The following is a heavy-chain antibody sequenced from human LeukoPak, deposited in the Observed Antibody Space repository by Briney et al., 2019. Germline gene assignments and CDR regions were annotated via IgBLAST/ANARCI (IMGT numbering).Heavy chain of an antibody. CDR3: ARGPRIAVAGTGGYYFDY. Sequence: ASVKVSCKASGYTFTSYDINWVRQATGQGLEWMGWMNPNSGNTGYAQKFQGRVTMTRNTSISTAYMELSSLRSEDTAVYYCARGPRIAVAGTGGYYFDYWGQGTLSPSPQ. V-gene: IGHV1-8*01. J-gene: IGHJ4*02. CDR1: GYTFTSYD. D-gene: IGHD6-19*01. CDR2: MNPNSGNT.